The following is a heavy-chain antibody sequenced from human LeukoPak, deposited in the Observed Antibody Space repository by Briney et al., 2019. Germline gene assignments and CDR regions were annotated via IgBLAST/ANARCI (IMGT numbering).Heavy chain of an antibody. CDR3: ARGLYYFDTSGYLYY. V-gene: IGHV3-53*01. D-gene: IGHD3-22*01. CDR2: IYSGGST. Sequence: GGSLRLSCAASGFTVSSNYMSWVRQAPGKGLEWVSVIYSGGSTYYADSVKGRFTISRDNSKNTLYLQMNSLRAVDTAVYYCARGLYYFDTSGYLYYWGQGTLVTVSS. J-gene: IGHJ4*02. CDR1: GFTVSSNY.